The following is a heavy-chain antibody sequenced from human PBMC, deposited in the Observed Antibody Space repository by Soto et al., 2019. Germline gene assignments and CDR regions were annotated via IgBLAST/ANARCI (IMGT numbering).Heavy chain of an antibody. J-gene: IGHJ5*02. CDR3: AALVVTAARGWFDP. D-gene: IGHD2-2*01. V-gene: IGHV4-59*01. CDR2: IYYSGST. Sequence: SETLSLTCTVSGGSTSSYYWSWIRQPPGKGLEWIGYIYYSGSTNYNPSLKSRVTISVDTSKNQFSLKLSSVTAADTAVYYCAALVVTAARGWFDPWGQGTMVTVSS. CDR1: GGSTSSYY.